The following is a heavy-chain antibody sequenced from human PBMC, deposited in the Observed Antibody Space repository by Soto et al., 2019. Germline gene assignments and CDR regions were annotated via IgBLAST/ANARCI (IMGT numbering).Heavy chain of an antibody. J-gene: IGHJ6*02. CDR1: GYSFTSYW. CDR2: IYPGDSDT. D-gene: IGHD2-15*01. Sequence: PGESLKISCKGSGYSFTSYWIGWVRQMPGKGLEWMGIIYPGDSDTRYSPSFQGQVTIPADKSISTAYLQWSSLKASDTAIYYCARHDSPSVIYYYYGMDVWGQGTTVTVSS. V-gene: IGHV5-51*01. CDR3: ARHDSPSVIYYYYGMDV.